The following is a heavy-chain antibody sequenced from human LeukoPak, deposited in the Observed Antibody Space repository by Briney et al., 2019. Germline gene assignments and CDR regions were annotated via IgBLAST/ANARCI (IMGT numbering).Heavy chain of an antibody. J-gene: IGHJ4*02. Sequence: SETLSLTCTVSGGSISSSSYYWGWIRQPPGKGLEWIGSIYYSGSTYYNPSLKSRVTISVDTSKNQFSLKLSSVTAADTAVYYCARGYSSGWFPIDYWGQGTLVTVSS. CDR1: GGSISSSSYY. D-gene: IGHD6-19*01. V-gene: IGHV4-39*01. CDR2: IYYSGST. CDR3: ARGYSSGWFPIDY.